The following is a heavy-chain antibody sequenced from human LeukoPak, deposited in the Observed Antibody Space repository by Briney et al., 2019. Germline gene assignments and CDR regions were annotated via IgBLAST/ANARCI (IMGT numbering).Heavy chain of an antibody. CDR1: GFTFSSHA. D-gene: IGHD2-2*02. Sequence: GGSLRLSCAASGFTFSSHAMSWVRQVPGKGLEWVSGISGSGGSTYYADSVKGRFTTSRDNSKNTLYLQMHSLRAEDTAVYYCAKIVVVPAAIRDDYWGQGTLVTVSS. CDR3: AKIVVVPAAIRDDY. V-gene: IGHV3-23*01. CDR2: ISGSGGST. J-gene: IGHJ4*02.